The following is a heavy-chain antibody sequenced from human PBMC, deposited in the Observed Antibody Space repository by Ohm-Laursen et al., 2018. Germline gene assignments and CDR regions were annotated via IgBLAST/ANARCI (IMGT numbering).Heavy chain of an antibody. J-gene: IGHJ6*02. CDR1: GYSFTTYG. D-gene: IGHD1-1*01. V-gene: IGHV1-18*01. CDR3: AKDRGWKRQHPPDYYGMDV. CDR2: INTYNANT. Sequence: ASVKVSCKPFGYSFTTYGVGWVRQAPGQGLEWMGWINTYNANTKFTQRFQDRVTMTTDTSTNTVNMELRNLTSDDTAVYYCAKDRGWKRQHPPDYYGMDVWGQGTTVTVSS.